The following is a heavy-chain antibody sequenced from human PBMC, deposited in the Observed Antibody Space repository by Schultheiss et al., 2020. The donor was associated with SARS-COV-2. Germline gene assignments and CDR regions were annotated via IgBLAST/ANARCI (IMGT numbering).Heavy chain of an antibody. CDR2: ISYDGSNK. CDR3: AKGRRGAWYSALDY. J-gene: IGHJ4*02. D-gene: IGHD2-15*01. CDR1: GFTFSSYG. V-gene: IGHV3-33*05. Sequence: GGSLRLSCAASGFTFSSYGMHWVRQAPGKGLEWVAVISYDGSNKYYADSVKGRFTISRDNSKNTLYLQMNSLRAEDTAVYYCAKGRRGAWYSALDYWGQGTLVTVSS.